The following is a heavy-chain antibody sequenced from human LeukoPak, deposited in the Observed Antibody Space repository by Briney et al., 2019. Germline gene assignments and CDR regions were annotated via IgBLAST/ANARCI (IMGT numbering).Heavy chain of an antibody. CDR2: FDPEDGET. Sequence: ASVKVSCKVSGYTLTELSMHWVRQAPGKGLEWMGGFDPEDGETIYAQMFQGRVTMTEDTSTDTAYMELSSLRSEDTAVYYCATTYQIAAAGDDAFDIWGQGTMVTVSS. CDR3: ATTYQIAAAGDDAFDI. J-gene: IGHJ3*02. CDR1: GYTLTELS. V-gene: IGHV1-24*01. D-gene: IGHD6-13*01.